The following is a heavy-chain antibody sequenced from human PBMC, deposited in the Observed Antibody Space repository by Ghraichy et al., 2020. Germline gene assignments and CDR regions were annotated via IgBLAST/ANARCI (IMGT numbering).Heavy chain of an antibody. Sequence: GGSLRLSCAASGFTFTNYWMSWVRQPPGRGLEWVANIKHDGSERYYVDSVKGRFTISRVDAESSLFLQMNNMRAEDTAVYFCARVGSSWYNYFDYWGPGSLVTVSS. J-gene: IGHJ4*02. V-gene: IGHV3-7*03. D-gene: IGHD6-13*01. CDR2: IKHDGSER. CDR1: GFTFTNYW. CDR3: ARVGSSWYNYFDY.